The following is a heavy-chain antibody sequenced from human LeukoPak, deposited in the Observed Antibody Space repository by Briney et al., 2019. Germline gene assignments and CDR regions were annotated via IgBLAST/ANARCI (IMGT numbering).Heavy chain of an antibody. CDR2: IYPGDSDT. J-gene: IGHJ6*03. CDR1: GCSWTNYW. Sequence: GESLKISWKGAGCSWTNYWIGWVRQMPGKSLEWMGIIYPGDSDTRYSPSFQGQVTISADKSISTAYLQWSSLKASDTAMYYCARLPGPLYYYYYMDVWGKGTTVTVSS. CDR3: ARLPGPLYYYYYMDV. V-gene: IGHV5-51*01.